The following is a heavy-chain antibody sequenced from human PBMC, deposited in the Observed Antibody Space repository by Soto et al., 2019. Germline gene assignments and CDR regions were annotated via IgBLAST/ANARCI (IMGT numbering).Heavy chain of an antibody. Sequence: EVQLLESGGGLVQPGGSLRLSCAASGFTFSNYAMNWVRRAPGKGLEWVSVISGSGGSTYYADSVKGRFTISRDNSKNTLYLQMNSLRAEDTAVYYCASRSSGWYFDYWGQGTLVTVSS. CDR2: ISGSGGST. J-gene: IGHJ4*02. V-gene: IGHV3-23*01. D-gene: IGHD6-19*01. CDR3: ASRSSGWYFDY. CDR1: GFTFSNYA.